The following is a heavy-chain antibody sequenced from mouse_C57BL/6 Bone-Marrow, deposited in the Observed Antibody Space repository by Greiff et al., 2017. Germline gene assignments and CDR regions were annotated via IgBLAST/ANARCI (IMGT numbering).Heavy chain of an antibody. V-gene: IGHV5-17*01. J-gene: IGHJ4*01. CDR3: ARESNYAMDY. CDR2: ISSGSSTI. Sequence: EVMLVESGGGLVKPGGSLKLSCAASGFTFSDYGMHWVRQAPEKGLEWVAYISSGSSTIYYADTVKGRFTISRDNAKNTLFLQMTSLRSEDTAMYYCARESNYAMDYWGQGTSVTVSS. CDR1: GFTFSDYG. D-gene: IGHD5-1*01.